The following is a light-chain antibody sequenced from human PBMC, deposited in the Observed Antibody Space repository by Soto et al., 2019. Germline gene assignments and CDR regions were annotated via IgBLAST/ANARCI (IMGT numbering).Light chain of an antibody. CDR2: GNS. CDR1: TSNIGADYD. V-gene: IGLV1-40*01. CDR3: QSYDSSLSGRVV. J-gene: IGLJ2*01. Sequence: QSVLTQPPSVSGAPGQGVTIPCPGGTSNIGADYDVHWYQQLPGTAPNLLIYGNSNRPSGVPDRFSGSKSGTSASLAITGLQAEDEADYYCQSYDSSLSGRVVFGGGTKLTVL.